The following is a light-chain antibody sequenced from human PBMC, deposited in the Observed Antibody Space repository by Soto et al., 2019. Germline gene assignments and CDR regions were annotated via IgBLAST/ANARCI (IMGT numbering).Light chain of an antibody. CDR2: GVS. CDR1: SSDVGGYNY. CDR3: NPYAGGSGYV. J-gene: IGLJ1*01. Sequence: QSALTQPASVSGSPGQSITISCTGTSSDVGGYNYVSWYQQHPGKAPKLMIYGVSNRPSGVSNRFSGSKSGNTASLTISGLRAGDGADYYCNPYAGGSGYVFGTGTKLTVL. V-gene: IGLV2-14*01.